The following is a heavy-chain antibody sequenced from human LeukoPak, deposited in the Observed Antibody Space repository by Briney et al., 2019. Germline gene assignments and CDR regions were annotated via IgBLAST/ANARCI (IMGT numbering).Heavy chain of an antibody. V-gene: IGHV3-23*01. CDR1: GFTFSTYG. D-gene: IGHD1-26*01. J-gene: IGHJ4*02. CDR2: ISGSGGSR. CDR3: AKLRGSELPDLFDY. Sequence: HSGGSLRLSCAASGFTFSTYGMSWVRQAPGKGLEWVSGISGSGGSRFYTDSVKGRFTISRNNSKNTLYLQMNNLRAEDTAVYYYAKLRGSELPDLFDYWGQGTLVTVSS.